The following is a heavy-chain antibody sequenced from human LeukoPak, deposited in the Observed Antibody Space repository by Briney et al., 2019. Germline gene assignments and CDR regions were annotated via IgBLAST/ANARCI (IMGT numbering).Heavy chain of an antibody. Sequence: GGSLRLSCAASGFTFSGYGMQWVRQAPGKGLDWVAVISSDGGIKHYADSVKGRFTISRDNSRNTLDLQMNSLREEDTAVYYCAREAGYNYAPLDFWGQGTLATVSS. V-gene: IGHV3-30*03. CDR3: AREAGYNYAPLDF. CDR2: ISSDGGIK. D-gene: IGHD5-18*01. J-gene: IGHJ4*02. CDR1: GFTFSGYG.